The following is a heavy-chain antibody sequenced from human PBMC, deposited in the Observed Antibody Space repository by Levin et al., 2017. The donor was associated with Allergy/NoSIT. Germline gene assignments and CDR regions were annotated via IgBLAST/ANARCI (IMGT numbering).Heavy chain of an antibody. V-gene: IGHV3-23*01. CDR2: ISGSGGST. Sequence: GGSLRLSCAASGFTFSSYAMSWVRQAPGKGLEWVSAISGSGGSTYYADSVKGRFTISRDNSKNTLYLQMNRLRAEETAVYYCAKDIVAGSGTDYWGQGTLVTVSS. D-gene: IGHD6-19*01. J-gene: IGHJ4*02. CDR1: GFTFSSYA. CDR3: AKDIVAGSGTDY.